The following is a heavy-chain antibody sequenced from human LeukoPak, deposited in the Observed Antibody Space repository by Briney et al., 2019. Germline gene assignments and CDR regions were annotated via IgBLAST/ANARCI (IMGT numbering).Heavy chain of an antibody. CDR2: IYTSGST. CDR1: GGSISSYY. CDR3: ARDRGRYFDWFTRDYYFDY. D-gene: IGHD3-9*01. V-gene: IGHV4-4*07. Sequence: SETLSLTCTVSGGSISSYYWSWIRQPAGKGLEWIGRIYTSGSTNYNPSLKSRVTMSVDTSKNRFSLKLSSVTAADTAVYYCARDRGRYFDWFTRDYYFDYWGQGTLVTVSS. J-gene: IGHJ4*02.